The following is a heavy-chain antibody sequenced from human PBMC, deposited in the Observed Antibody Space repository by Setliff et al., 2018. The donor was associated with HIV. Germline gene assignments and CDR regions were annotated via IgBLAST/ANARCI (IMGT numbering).Heavy chain of an antibody. J-gene: IGHJ3*02. CDR3: ARDPGWGARDI. CDR2: MNQDGSTK. Sequence: GGSLRLSCAASGFTFRDQDMDWVRQAPGKGLEWVAVMNQDGSTKNCVDSAKGRFTISRDNAQNSLYLQLDSLRDDDTAVYYSARDPGWGARDIWGQGTMVTVSS. D-gene: IGHD3-16*01. CDR1: GFTFRDQD. V-gene: IGHV3-7*03.